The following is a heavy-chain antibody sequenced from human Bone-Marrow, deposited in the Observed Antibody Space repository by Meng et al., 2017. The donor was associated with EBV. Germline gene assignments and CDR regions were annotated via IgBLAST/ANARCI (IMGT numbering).Heavy chain of an antibody. V-gene: IGHV1-2*06. D-gene: IGHD3-22*01. CDR1: GYTFTGYN. CDR3: ARGPYYYDSSGYYRYQFDY. CDR2: INPNSGGT. Sequence: QGQLVQSGAEVKKPGASVKVSCKASGYTFTGYNMHWLRQAPGQGLEWMGRINPNSGGTNYAQKFQGRVTMTRDTSISTAYMELSRLRSDDTAVYYCARGPYYYDSSGYYRYQFDYWGQGTLVTVSS. J-gene: IGHJ4*02.